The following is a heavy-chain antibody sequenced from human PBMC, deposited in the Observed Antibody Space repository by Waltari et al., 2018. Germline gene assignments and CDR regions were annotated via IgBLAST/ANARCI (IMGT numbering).Heavy chain of an antibody. J-gene: IGHJ4*02. D-gene: IGHD3-3*01. Sequence: QVQLQESGPGLVKPSETLSLTCTVSGGSISSYYWSWIRQPAGKGLEWIGRIYTSGSTNYNPALKSRVTMSVDTSKNQFSLKLSSVTAADTAVYYCASLFLDDFWSGYHYWGQGTLVTVSS. CDR3: ASLFLDDFWSGYHY. CDR1: GGSISSYY. CDR2: IYTSGST. V-gene: IGHV4-4*07.